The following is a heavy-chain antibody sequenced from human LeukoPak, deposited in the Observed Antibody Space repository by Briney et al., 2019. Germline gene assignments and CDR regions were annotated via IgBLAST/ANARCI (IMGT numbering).Heavy chain of an antibody. Sequence: GRSLRLSCAASGFTFSSYGMHWVRQAPGKGLEWVAVIWYDGSNKYYADSVKGRFTISRDNSKNTLYLQMNSLRAEDTAVYYCTRDLSFGYGYGKDWGQGTLVTVSS. CDR2: IWYDGSNK. CDR1: GFTFSSYG. J-gene: IGHJ4*02. V-gene: IGHV3-33*01. CDR3: TRDLSFGYGYGKD. D-gene: IGHD5-18*01.